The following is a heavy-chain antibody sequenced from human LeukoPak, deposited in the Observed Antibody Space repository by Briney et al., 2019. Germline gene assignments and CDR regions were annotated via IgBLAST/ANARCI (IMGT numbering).Heavy chain of an antibody. Sequence: SQTLSLACAISGDSVSRSDSAWNWIRQSPSRGLEWLGRTHYRSKWYNDYALSVKSRTTINPDTSKNQFSLQLNSVTPDDTAVYYCVRGVVTLDYWGQGTLVTVSS. CDR1: GDSVSRSDSA. CDR3: VRGVVTLDY. V-gene: IGHV6-1*01. D-gene: IGHD4-23*01. J-gene: IGHJ4*02. CDR2: THYRSKWYN.